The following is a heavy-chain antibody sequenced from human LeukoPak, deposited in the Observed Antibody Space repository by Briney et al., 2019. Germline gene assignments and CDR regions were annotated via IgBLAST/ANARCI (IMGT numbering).Heavy chain of an antibody. CDR1: GLTFSDYT. V-gene: IGHV3-48*01. CDR2: ISSSSSTI. Sequence: GGSLRLPCAASGLTFSDYTMNWVRQAPGKGLEWVSYISSSSSTISYADSVKGRFTISRDNAKNSLFLQMNSLRAEDTAVYYCASAGHCTSSSCPYYFDYWGQGTLVTVSS. D-gene: IGHD2-2*03. J-gene: IGHJ4*02. CDR3: ASAGHCTSSSCPYYFDY.